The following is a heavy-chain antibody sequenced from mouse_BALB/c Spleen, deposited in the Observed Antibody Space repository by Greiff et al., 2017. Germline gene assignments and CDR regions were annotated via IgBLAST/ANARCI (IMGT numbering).Heavy chain of an antibody. Sequence: EVKLVESGGGLVQPGGSRKLSCAASGFTFSSFGMHWVRQAPEKGLEWVAYISSGSSTIYYADTVKGRFTISRDNPKNTLFLQMTSLRSEDTAMYYCARKNYRYDGDYYAMDYWGQGTSVTVSS. CDR2: ISSGSSTI. V-gene: IGHV5-17*02. J-gene: IGHJ4*01. CDR3: ARKNYRYDGDYYAMDY. CDR1: GFTFSSFG. D-gene: IGHD2-14*01.